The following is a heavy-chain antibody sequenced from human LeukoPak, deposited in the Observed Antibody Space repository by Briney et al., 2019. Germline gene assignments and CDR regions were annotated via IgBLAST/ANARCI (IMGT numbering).Heavy chain of an antibody. Sequence: GGSLRLSCAASGFTFSSYGMSWVRQAPGKWLEWVSAISGSGGSTYYADSVKGRFTISRNNSKNTLYLQMNSLRAEDTAVYYCAKDWGYYDSSGYSHWGQGTLVTVSS. CDR3: AKDWGYYDSSGYSH. V-gene: IGHV3-23*01. J-gene: IGHJ4*02. CDR1: GFTFSSYG. CDR2: ISGSGGST. D-gene: IGHD3-22*01.